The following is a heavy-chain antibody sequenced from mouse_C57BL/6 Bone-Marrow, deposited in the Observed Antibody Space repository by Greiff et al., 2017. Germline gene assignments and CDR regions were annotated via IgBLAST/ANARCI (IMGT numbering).Heavy chain of an antibody. D-gene: IGHD2-1*01. CDR3: ARRRGNLYYYAMDY. CDR2: IDPSDSYT. V-gene: IGHV1-59*01. Sequence: QVQLQQPGAELVRPGTSVKLSCKASGYTFTSYWMHWVKQRPGQGLEWIGVIDPSDSYTNYNQKFKGKATLTVDTSSSTAYMQLSSLTSEDSAVYYCARRRGNLYYYAMDYWGQGTSVTVSS. CDR1: GYTFTSYW. J-gene: IGHJ4*01.